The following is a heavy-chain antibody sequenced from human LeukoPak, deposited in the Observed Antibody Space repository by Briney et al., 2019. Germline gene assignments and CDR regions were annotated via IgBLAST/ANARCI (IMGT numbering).Heavy chain of an antibody. Sequence: SETLSLTCSVSGGSISTGGYYWGWIRQPPGKGLEWIGSIYHSGSIYYNPSLKSRVTISVGTSKNQFSLKLSSVTAADTAVYYCARREQWPYYFDYWGQGTLVTVSS. CDR2: IYHSGSI. V-gene: IGHV4-39*01. CDR1: GGSISTGGYY. J-gene: IGHJ4*02. CDR3: ARREQWPYYFDY. D-gene: IGHD6-19*01.